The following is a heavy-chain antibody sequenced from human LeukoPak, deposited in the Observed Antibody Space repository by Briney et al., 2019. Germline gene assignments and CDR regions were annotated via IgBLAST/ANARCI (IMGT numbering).Heavy chain of an antibody. Sequence: SETLSLTCTVSGGSISSGGYYWSWIRQPPGKGLEWIGSIYYSGSTYYNPSLKSRVTISVDTSKNQFSLKLSSVTAADTAVYYCARDFGGQPYYFDYWGQGTLVTVSS. CDR3: ARDFGGQPYYFDY. CDR1: GGSISSGGYY. CDR2: IYYSGST. V-gene: IGHV4-39*07. D-gene: IGHD3-16*01. J-gene: IGHJ4*02.